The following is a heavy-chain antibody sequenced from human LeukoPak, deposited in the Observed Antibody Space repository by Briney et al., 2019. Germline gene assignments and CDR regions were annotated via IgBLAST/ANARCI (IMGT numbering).Heavy chain of an antibody. D-gene: IGHD3-3*01. Sequence: SETLSLTCAVSGGSISSGGYSWSWIRQPPGKRLEWIGYISHTGSTYYNPSLKSRVTISVDGSKNQFSLKLSSVTAADTAVYFCARVENYDFWSGPFDYWGQGTLVTVSS. J-gene: IGHJ4*02. CDR3: ARVENYDFWSGPFDY. CDR2: ISHTGST. V-gene: IGHV4-30-2*01. CDR1: GGSISSGGYS.